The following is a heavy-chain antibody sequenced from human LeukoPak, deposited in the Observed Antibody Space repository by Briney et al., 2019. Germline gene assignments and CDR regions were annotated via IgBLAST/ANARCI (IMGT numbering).Heavy chain of an antibody. D-gene: IGHD6-6*01. Sequence: ASVKVSCKASGYSFTSYYMHWVRQAPGQGLEWMGWINPNSGGTNYAQKFQGRVTMTRDTSISTAYMELSRLRSDDTAVYYCARGRAALLYYMDVWGKGTTVTVSS. CDR3: ARGRAALLYYMDV. CDR2: INPNSGGT. V-gene: IGHV1-2*02. J-gene: IGHJ6*03. CDR1: GYSFTSYY.